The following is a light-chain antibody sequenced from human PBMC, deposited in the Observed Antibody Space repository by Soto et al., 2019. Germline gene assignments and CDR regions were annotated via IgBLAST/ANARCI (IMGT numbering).Light chain of an antibody. V-gene: IGKV4-1*01. CDR3: QYYLRSPYT. CDR1: QSLLYSSNNRNY. Sequence: DMVLTQSPDSLSVSLGERATITCKSSQSLLYSSNNRNYLAWYRQRPRQPPELLIYWATTRNSGVPDRISGSGSGTNFTITISRLQTEDVAVYYCQYYLRSPYTFGQGTKLEIK. CDR2: WAT. J-gene: IGKJ2*01.